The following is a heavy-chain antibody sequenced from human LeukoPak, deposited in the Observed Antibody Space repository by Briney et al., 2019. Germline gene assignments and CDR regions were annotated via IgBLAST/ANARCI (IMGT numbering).Heavy chain of an antibody. CDR1: GYTFTGYY. Sequence: ASVKVSCKASGYTFTGYYMHWVRQAPGQGLEWMGWINPNSGGTNYAQKFQGRDTMTRDTSTSTAYMELSRLRSDDTAVYYCARAAYCSSTSCPSFYYMDVWGKGTTVTVSS. CDR3: ARAAYCSSTSCPSFYYMDV. D-gene: IGHD2-2*01. V-gene: IGHV1-2*02. CDR2: INPNSGGT. J-gene: IGHJ6*03.